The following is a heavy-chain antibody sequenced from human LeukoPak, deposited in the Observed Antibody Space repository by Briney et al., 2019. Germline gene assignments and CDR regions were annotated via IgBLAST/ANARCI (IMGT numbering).Heavy chain of an antibody. CDR2: ISAYNGNT. J-gene: IGHJ4*02. D-gene: IGHD3-10*01. V-gene: IGHV1-18*01. Sequence: ASVKVSCKASGYTFTSYGISWVRQAPGQGLEWMGWISAYNGNTNYAQKLQGRVTMTPDTSTSTAYMELRSLRSDDTAVYYCARVVRFGELSIFWGQGTLVTVSS. CDR3: ARVVRFGELSIF. CDR1: GYTFTSYG.